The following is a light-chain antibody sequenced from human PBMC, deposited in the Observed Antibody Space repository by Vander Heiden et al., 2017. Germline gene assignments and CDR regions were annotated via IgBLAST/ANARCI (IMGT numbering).Light chain of an antibody. V-gene: IGKV1D-8*02. Sequence: AIWMTQSPSLLSASTGDRVTISCRMSQGISSYLDWYQQKPGKAPELLIYSASTLQSGVPLRFSCSGSWTDFPLPLRCLQSEDFSTYYCQQVDSFPWTFGQGTQVEIK. CDR1: QGISSY. CDR3: QQVDSFPWT. J-gene: IGKJ1*01. CDR2: SAS.